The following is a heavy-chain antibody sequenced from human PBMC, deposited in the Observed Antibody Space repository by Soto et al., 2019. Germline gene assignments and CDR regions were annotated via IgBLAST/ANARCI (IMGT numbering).Heavy chain of an antibody. CDR1: GYTFTSYG. CDR2: ISAYNGNT. J-gene: IGHJ3*01. CDR3: AREASGITFFGVVMADAFDF. Sequence: ASVKVSCKASGYTFTSYGISWVRQAPGQGLEWMGWISAYNGNTNYAQKLQGRVTMTTDTSTSTAYMELRSLRSDDTAVYYCAREASGITFFGVVMADAFDFWGQGTMVPVSS. V-gene: IGHV1-18*01. D-gene: IGHD3-3*01.